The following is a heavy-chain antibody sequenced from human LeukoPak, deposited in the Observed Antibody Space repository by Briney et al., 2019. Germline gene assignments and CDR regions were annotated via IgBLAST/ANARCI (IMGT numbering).Heavy chain of an antibody. D-gene: IGHD2-15*01. V-gene: IGHV3-33*01. Sequence: GGSLRLSCAASGFTFSSYGMHWVRQAPGKGLEWVAVIWYDGSNKYYADSVKGRFTISRDNSKNTLYLQMNSLRAEDTAVYYCARERVGHYFDYWGQGTLVTVSS. J-gene: IGHJ4*02. CDR3: ARERVGHYFDY. CDR2: IWYDGSNK. CDR1: GFTFSSYG.